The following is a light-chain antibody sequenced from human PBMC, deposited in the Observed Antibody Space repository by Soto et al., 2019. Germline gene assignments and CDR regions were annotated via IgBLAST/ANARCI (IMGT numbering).Light chain of an antibody. CDR1: QGISTY. CDR2: AAS. J-gene: IGKJ2*01. V-gene: IGKV1-9*01. CDR3: QQLHSYPYT. Sequence: DIQLTQSPSFLSASVGDRVTITCRASQGISTYLAWYQQKPGKAPNLLIYAASTLQSGVPSRFSGSGSGTEFTLTVSSLQPEDFPTYYCQQLHSYPYTFGQGTKLEIK.